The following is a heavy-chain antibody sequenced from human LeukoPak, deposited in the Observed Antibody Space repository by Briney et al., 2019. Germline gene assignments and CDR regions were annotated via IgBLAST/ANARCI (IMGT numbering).Heavy chain of an antibody. CDR3: AGGGHSGVGATFGWFDP. CDR2: IIPIFGTA. J-gene: IGHJ5*02. V-gene: IGHV1-69*13. CDR1: GGTFSSYA. D-gene: IGHD1-26*01. Sequence: ASVKVSCKASGGTFSSYAISWVRQAPGQGLEWMGGIIPIFGTANYAQKFQGRVTITADESTSTAYMELSGLRSEDTAVYYCAGGGHSGVGATFGWFDPWGQGTLVTVSS.